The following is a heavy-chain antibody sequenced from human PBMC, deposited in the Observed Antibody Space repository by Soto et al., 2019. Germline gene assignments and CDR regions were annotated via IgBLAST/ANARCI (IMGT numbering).Heavy chain of an antibody. D-gene: IGHD5-18*01. CDR2: MYYNGNT. J-gene: IGHJ4*02. CDR3: ATGVDSTKAGY. Sequence: VQLVESGGCLIQPGGSLRLSCAASGFTVSNNHMTWVRQAPGRGPEWVSTMYYNGNTYYADSVKGRFTISRDNSKNMVYLQMNSLRVEDTAVYYCATGVDSTKAGYWGQGTLVTVSS. V-gene: IGHV3-53*01. CDR1: GFTVSNNH.